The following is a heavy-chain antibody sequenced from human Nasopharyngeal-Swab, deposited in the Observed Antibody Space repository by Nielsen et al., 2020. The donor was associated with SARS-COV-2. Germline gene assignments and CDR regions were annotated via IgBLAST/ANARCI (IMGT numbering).Heavy chain of an antibody. CDR1: GFTFSSYG. D-gene: IGHD5-18*01. CDR3: AKDPRNTAMVNYFDY. CDR2: IWYDGSNK. J-gene: IGHJ4*02. Sequence: GESLKISCAASGFTFSSYGVHWVRQAPGKGLEWVAVIWYDGSNKYYADSVKGRFTISRDNSKNTLYLQMNSLRAEDTAVYYCAKDPRNTAMVNYFDYWGQGTLVTVSS. V-gene: IGHV3-33*06.